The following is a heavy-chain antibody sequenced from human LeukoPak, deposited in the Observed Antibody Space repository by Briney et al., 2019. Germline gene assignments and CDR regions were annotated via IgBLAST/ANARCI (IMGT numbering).Heavy chain of an antibody. D-gene: IGHD3-10*01. CDR1: GYSISSGYY. Sequence: SETLSLTCTVSGYSISSGYYWGWIRQPPGKGLEWIGSIYYSGSTYYNPSLKSRVTISVDTSKNQFSLKLSSVTAADTAVYYCARSRSGVVRGVMAWFDPWGQGTLVTVSS. CDR2: IYYSGST. V-gene: IGHV4-38-2*02. J-gene: IGHJ5*02. CDR3: ARSRSGVVRGVMAWFDP.